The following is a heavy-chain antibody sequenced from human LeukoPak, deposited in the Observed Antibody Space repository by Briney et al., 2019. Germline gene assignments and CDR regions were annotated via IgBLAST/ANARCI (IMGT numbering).Heavy chain of an antibody. V-gene: IGHV3-43*02. J-gene: IGHJ6*02. CDR3: ATWAFYHGLDV. D-gene: IGHD1-26*01. CDR2: INSVGTKT. Sequence: PGGSLRLSCAASGFAFHAFDMHWVRQAPGKGLEWVSLINSVGTKTYYADSVRGRFTISRDNSKSSLYLQMNSLRTEDTALYYCATWAFYHGLDVWGQGTTVTISS. CDR1: GFAFHAFD.